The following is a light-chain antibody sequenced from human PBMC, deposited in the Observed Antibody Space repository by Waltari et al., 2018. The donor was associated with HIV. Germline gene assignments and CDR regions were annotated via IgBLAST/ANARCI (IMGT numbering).Light chain of an antibody. CDR3: LLSYFGVRV. V-gene: IGLV7-46*01. CDR2: DTE. Sequence: QVVVTQEPSLSVSPGGTVTVTCSPVAGTVSRTPYTHWLQLKPGQAPRTLIYDTEKRHPWTPGRFAGSLIGGRAALMLAGALPDDEADYYCLLSYFGVRVFGGGTKLTV. J-gene: IGLJ3*02. CDR1: AGTVSRTPY.